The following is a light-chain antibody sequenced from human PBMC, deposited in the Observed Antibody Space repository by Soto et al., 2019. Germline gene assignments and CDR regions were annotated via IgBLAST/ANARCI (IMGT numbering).Light chain of an antibody. CDR2: DAS. CDR1: QSVSSNY. Sequence: ENVLTQSPGTLSLSPGERATLSCRASQSVSSNYLAWFQQKPGQAPRLLIYDASTRATGIPDRFSGSGSETDFPLTISRLEPEDFAVYYCRDYGGSPRTFGQGTRLEIK. CDR3: RDYGGSPRT. J-gene: IGKJ2*01. V-gene: IGKV3-20*01.